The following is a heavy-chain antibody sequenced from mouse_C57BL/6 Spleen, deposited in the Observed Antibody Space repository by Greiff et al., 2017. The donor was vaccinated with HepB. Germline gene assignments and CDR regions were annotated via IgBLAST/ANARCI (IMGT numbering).Heavy chain of an antibody. D-gene: IGHD1-1*01. V-gene: IGHV5-16*01. J-gene: IGHJ1*03. CDR1: GFTFSDYY. CDR2: INYDGSST. Sequence: EVKLVESEGGLVQPGSSMKLSCTASGFTFSDYYMAWVRQVPEKGLEWVANINYDGSSTYYLDSLKSRFIISRDNATNILYLQMSSLKSEDTATYYCARDGLRGWYLDVWGTGTTVTVSS. CDR3: ARDGLRGWYLDV.